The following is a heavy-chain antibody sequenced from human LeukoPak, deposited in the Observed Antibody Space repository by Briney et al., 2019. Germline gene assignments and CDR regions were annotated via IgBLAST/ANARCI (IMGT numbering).Heavy chain of an antibody. CDR3: ARYCSGGRCYVWRSPLGFDY. CDR1: GFTFSSYA. D-gene: IGHD2-15*01. CDR2: ISYDGSNK. J-gene: IGHJ4*02. V-gene: IGHV3-30-3*01. Sequence: PGGSLRLSCAASGFTFSSYAMHWVRQAPGKGLEWVAVISYDGSNKYYADSVKGRFTIFRDNSKNTLYLQMNSLRAEDTAVYYCARYCSGGRCYVWRSPLGFDYWGQGTLVTVSS.